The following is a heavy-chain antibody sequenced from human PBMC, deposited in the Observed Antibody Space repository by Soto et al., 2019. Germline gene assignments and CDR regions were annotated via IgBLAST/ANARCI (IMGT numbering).Heavy chain of an antibody. V-gene: IGHV4-59*01. J-gene: IGHJ6*03. D-gene: IGHD6-13*01. CDR3: ARVGSSYSLTDPLLREDPMGEYYYYYMDV. CDR2: IYYSGST. Sequence: PSETLSLTCTVSGGSISSYYWSWIRQPPGKGLEWIGYIYYSGSTNYNPSLKSRVTISVDTSKNQFSLKLSSVTAADTAVYYCARVGSSYSLTDPLLREDPMGEYYYYYMDVWGKGTTVTVSS. CDR1: GGSISSYY.